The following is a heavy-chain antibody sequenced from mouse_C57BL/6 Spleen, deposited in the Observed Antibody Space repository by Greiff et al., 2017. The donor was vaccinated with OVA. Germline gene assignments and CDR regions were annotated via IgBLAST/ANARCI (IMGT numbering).Heavy chain of an antibody. CDR2: IWRGGST. Sequence: VQLQQSGPGLVQPSQSLSITCTVSGFSLTSYGVHWVRQSPGKGLEWLGVIWRGGSTDYNAAFMSRLSITKDNSKSQVFFKMNSLQADDTAIYYCAKGNYGNYPYYFDYWGQGTTLTVSS. CDR1: GFSLTSYG. CDR3: AKGNYGNYPYYFDY. V-gene: IGHV2-5*01. J-gene: IGHJ2*01. D-gene: IGHD2-1*01.